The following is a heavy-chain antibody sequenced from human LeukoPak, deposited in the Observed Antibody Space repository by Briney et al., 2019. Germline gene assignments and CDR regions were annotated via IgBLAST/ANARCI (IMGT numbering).Heavy chain of an antibody. D-gene: IGHD3-9*01. Sequence: PSETLSLTCAVYGGSFSGYYWSWIRQPPGKGLEWIGEINHSGSTNYNPSLKSRATISVDTSKNQFSLKLSSVTAADTAVYYCASEDYDILTGYRSYWGQGTLVTVSS. CDR3: ASEDYDILTGYRSY. CDR1: GGSFSGYY. CDR2: INHSGST. V-gene: IGHV4-34*01. J-gene: IGHJ4*02.